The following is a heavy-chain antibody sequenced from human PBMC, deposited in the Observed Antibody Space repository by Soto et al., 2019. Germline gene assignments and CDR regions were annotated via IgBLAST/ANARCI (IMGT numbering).Heavy chain of an antibody. V-gene: IGHV4-59*01. Sequence: QVQLQESGPGLVKPSETLSLTCTVSGGSISSYYWSWIRQPPGKGLEWIGYIYYSGSTNYNPSLKSLFPISADTSKLQFPLKLSSVTAADTAVYYCARDYYDSSPYFDYWGQGTLVIVSS. CDR2: IYYSGST. CDR3: ARDYYDSSPYFDY. CDR1: GGSISSYY. J-gene: IGHJ4*02. D-gene: IGHD3-22*01.